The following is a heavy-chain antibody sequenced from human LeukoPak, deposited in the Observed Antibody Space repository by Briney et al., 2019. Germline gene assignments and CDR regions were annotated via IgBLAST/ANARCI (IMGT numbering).Heavy chain of an antibody. J-gene: IGHJ4*02. Sequence: GGSLRLSCTVSGFTLSSYEMTWFRQAPGKGLEWVSSIGYGGADSHYADSVKGRFTISRDNSKNTLYLQLSSLRADDTAVYYRTRNSGWYGISWGQGTPVTVSS. CDR1: GFTLSSYE. CDR2: IGYGGADS. V-gene: IGHV3-23*01. CDR3: TRNSGWYGIS. D-gene: IGHD6-19*01.